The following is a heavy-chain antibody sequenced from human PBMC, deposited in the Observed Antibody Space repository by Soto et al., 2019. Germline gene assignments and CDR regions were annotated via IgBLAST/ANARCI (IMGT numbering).Heavy chain of an antibody. V-gene: IGHV4-34*01. Sequence: PXXTLSLPFAVYGGSFRGYYWRWIRQPPGKGLEWIGEINHSGSTNYNPSLKSRVTISVDTSKNQFSLKLRSVTAADTAVYYCARVQDSSSSDYWGQGTLVTVS. CDR2: INHSGST. CDR3: ARVQDSSSSDY. CDR1: GGSFRGYY. J-gene: IGHJ4*02. D-gene: IGHD6-6*01.